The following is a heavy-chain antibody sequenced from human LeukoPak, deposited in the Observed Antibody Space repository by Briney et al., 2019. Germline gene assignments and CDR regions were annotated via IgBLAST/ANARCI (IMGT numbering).Heavy chain of an antibody. V-gene: IGHV4-59*01. CDR3: ARERNWGVDY. D-gene: IGHD7-27*01. Sequence: GSLRLSCAASGFTFSSYWSWIRQPPGKGLEWIGYIYYSGSTNYNPSLKSRVTISVDTSKNQFSLKLSSVTAADTAVYYCARERNWGVDYWGQETLVTVSS. CDR2: IYYSGST. J-gene: IGHJ4*02. CDR1: GFTFSSY.